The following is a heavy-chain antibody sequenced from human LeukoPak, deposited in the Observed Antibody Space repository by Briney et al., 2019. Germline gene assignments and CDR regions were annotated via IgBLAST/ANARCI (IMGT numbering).Heavy chain of an antibody. V-gene: IGHV3-21*01. J-gene: IGHJ4*02. CDR1: GFTFSSYS. D-gene: IGHD3-10*01. Sequence: GGSLRLSCAASGFTFSSYSMNWVRQAPGKGLEWVSSISSSSSYIYYADSVKGRFIISRDNAKNSLYLQMNSLRAEDTAVYYCARSGLLEEFDYWGQGTLVTVSS. CDR2: ISSSSSYI. CDR3: ARSGLLEEFDY.